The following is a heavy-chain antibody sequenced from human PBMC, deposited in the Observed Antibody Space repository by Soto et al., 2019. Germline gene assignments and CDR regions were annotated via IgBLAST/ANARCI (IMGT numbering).Heavy chain of an antibody. CDR1: GGSISSGGYS. V-gene: IGHV4-30-2*01. D-gene: IGHD3-10*01. CDR2: IYHSGST. Sequence: PSETLSLTCAVSGGSISSGGYSWSWIRQPPGKGLEWIGYIYHSGSTYYNPSLKSRVTISVDRSKNQFSLKLSSVTAADTAVYYWARTGGAEGLWGQGTLVTVSS. J-gene: IGHJ4*02. CDR3: ARTGGAEGL.